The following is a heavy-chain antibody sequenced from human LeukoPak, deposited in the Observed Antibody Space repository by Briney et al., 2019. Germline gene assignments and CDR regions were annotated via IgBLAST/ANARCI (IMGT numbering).Heavy chain of an antibody. V-gene: IGHV1-2*02. CDR2: INPNSGGT. J-gene: IGHJ4*02. CDR1: GYTFTGYY. D-gene: IGHD2-2*02. CDR3: ARSGANVVVPAAIDFDY. Sequence: ASVKVSCKASGYTFTGYYMHWVRQAPGQGLEWMGWINPNSGGTNYAQKFQGRVTMTRDTSISTAYMELSRLRSDDTAVYYCARSGANVVVPAAIDFDYWGQGTLVTVSS.